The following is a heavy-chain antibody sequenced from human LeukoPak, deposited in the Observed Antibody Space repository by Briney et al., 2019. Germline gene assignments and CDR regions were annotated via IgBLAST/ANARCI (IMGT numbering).Heavy chain of an antibody. CDR2: INTNTGNP. D-gene: IGHD6-19*01. Sequence: ASVKVSCKASGYPFTGYAMNWVRQAPGQGLEWMGWINTNTGNPTYAQGFTGRFVFSLDTSVSTAYLQITSLKAEDTAVYYCARGGNSDWYYFHYWGQGTLVTVSS. J-gene: IGHJ4*02. V-gene: IGHV7-4-1*02. CDR1: GYPFTGYA. CDR3: ARGGNSDWYYFHY.